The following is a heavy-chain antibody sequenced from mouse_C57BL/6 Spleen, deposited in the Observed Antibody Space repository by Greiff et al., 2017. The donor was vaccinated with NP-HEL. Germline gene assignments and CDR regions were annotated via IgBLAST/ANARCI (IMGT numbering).Heavy chain of an antibody. CDR2: IDPSDSYT. D-gene: IGHD2-4*01. V-gene: IGHV1-69*01. CDR3: ARRISYDYDAGYYAMDY. CDR1: GYTFTSYW. Sequence: QVQLQQPGAELVMPGASVKLSCKASGYTFTSYWMHWVKQRPGQGLEWIGEIDPSDSYTNYNQKFKGKSTLTVDKSSSTAYMQLSSLTSEDSAVYYCARRISYDYDAGYYAMDYWGQGTSVTVSS. J-gene: IGHJ4*01.